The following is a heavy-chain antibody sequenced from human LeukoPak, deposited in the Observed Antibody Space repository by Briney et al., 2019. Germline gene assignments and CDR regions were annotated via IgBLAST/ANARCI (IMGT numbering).Heavy chain of an antibody. Sequence: GSLRLSCAASGFAFSNYAMSWIRQPPGKGLEWIGYIPSSGSTNYNPSLKSRVTISMDTSKKQFSLQLSSVTAADTAVYYCARDVTPATLWGQGTLVTVSS. CDR3: ARDVTPATL. CDR2: IPSSGST. J-gene: IGHJ4*02. CDR1: GFAFSNYA. V-gene: IGHV4-59*01. D-gene: IGHD3-16*01.